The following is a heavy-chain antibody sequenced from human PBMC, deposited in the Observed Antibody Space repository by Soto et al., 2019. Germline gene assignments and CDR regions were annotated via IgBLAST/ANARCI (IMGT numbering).Heavy chain of an antibody. V-gene: IGHV3-30*18. J-gene: IGHJ4*02. D-gene: IGHD1-26*01. CDR1: GFTFSSYA. CDR3: AKDLYSGSYSSYYFHH. Sequence: PGGSLRLSCAASGFTFSSYAMSWVRQARGKGLEWVAFISDDGSNQYFAGSVTGRCTISRDNSENTVSLQIDSLRPGDTAVYYCAKDLYSGSYSSYYFHHWGQGILVTVSS. CDR2: ISDDGSNQ.